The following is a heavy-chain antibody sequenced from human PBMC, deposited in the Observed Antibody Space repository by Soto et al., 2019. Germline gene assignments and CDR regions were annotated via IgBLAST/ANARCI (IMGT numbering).Heavy chain of an antibody. CDR1: GGSISSYY. Sequence: SETLSLTCTVSGGSISSYYWSWIRQPPGKGLEWIGYIYYSGSTNYNPSLKSRVTISVDTSKNQFSLKLSSVTAADTAVYYCARDSYGSGSYTDDAFDIWGQGTMVTVSS. V-gene: IGHV4-59*01. CDR2: IYYSGST. CDR3: ARDSYGSGSYTDDAFDI. J-gene: IGHJ3*02. D-gene: IGHD3-10*01.